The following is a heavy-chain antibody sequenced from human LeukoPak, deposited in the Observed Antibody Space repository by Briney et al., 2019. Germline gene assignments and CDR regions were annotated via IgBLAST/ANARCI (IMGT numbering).Heavy chain of an antibody. D-gene: IGHD4-23*01. J-gene: IGHJ6*03. CDR3: ARGGGVYYYYYMDV. CDR2: ISSSGSTI. Sequence: GGSLRLSCAASGFTFSSYEMNWVRQAPGKGLEWVSYISSSGSTIYYADSVKGRFTISRDNAKNSLYLQMNSLRAEDTAVYYCARGGGVYYYYYMDVWGKGTTVTISS. CDR1: GFTFSSYE. V-gene: IGHV3-48*03.